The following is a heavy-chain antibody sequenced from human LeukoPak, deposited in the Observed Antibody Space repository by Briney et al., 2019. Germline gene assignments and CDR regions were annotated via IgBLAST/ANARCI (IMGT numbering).Heavy chain of an antibody. CDR2: INPSSGGT. V-gene: IGHV1-2*02. CDR1: GYSFTGYY. J-gene: IGHJ4*02. CDR3: ATASGAAAGSEMGA. D-gene: IGHD6-13*01. Sequence: ASVMVSCKASGYSFTGYYMHWVRQAPGQGLEWMGWINPSSGGTKYAQKFQGRVTMTRDTSISTAYMELSRLRSDDTAVYYCATASGAAAGSEMGAWGQGTLVTVSS.